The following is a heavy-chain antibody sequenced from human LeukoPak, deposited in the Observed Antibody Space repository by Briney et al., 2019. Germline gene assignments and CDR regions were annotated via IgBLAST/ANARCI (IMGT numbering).Heavy chain of an antibody. D-gene: IGHD2-2*01. Sequence: GGSLRLSCAASGFTFSSYWMSWVRQAPGKGLEWVANIKKDGSEKYYVDSVKGRFTISRDNAKTSLYLQMNSLRAEDTAVYYCARVVPAATTWFDPWGQGTLVTVSS. CDR3: ARVVPAATTWFDP. J-gene: IGHJ5*02. CDR1: GFTFSSYW. CDR2: IKKDGSEK. V-gene: IGHV3-7*01.